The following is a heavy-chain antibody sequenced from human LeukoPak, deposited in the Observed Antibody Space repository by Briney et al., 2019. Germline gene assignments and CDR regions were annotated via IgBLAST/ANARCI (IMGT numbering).Heavy chain of an antibody. V-gene: IGHV4-39*01. CDR1: GRSINSSNNY. Sequence: PSETLSLTCTVSGRSINSSNNYWGWIRQPPGKGLEWIGTIFYSGSTYYNPSLKSRVTISGDTSKNQFSLKLSSVTAADTAVYYCARHIGFDAFDIGGQGTMVTVSS. CDR3: ARHIGFDAFDI. J-gene: IGHJ3*02. CDR2: IFYSGST. D-gene: IGHD3-10*01.